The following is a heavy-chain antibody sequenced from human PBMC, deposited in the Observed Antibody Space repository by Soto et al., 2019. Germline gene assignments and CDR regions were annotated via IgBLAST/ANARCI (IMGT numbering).Heavy chain of an antibody. CDR1: GGTFSSYA. V-gene: IGHV1-69*12. J-gene: IGHJ6*02. D-gene: IGHD1-26*01. CDR3: ARGGVGATPYYYYGMDV. Sequence: QVQLVQSGAEVKKPGSSVKVSCKASGGTFSSYAISWVRQAPGQGLEWMGGIIPIFGTANYAQKFQGRVTITADESTSTAYMGLSSLRSEDTAVYYCARGGVGATPYYYYGMDVWGQGTTVTVSS. CDR2: IIPIFGTA.